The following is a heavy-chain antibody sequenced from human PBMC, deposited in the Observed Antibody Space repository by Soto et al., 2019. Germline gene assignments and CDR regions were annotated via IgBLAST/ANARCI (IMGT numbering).Heavy chain of an antibody. CDR2: ISAYNGNT. Sequence: GASVKVSCKASGYTFTSYGISWVRQAPGQGLGWMGWISAYNGNTNYAQKLQGRVTMTTDTSTSTAYMELRSLRSDDTAVYYCARGRYYDSSGYYGPDAFDIWGQGTMVTVSS. V-gene: IGHV1-18*01. CDR1: GYTFTSYG. J-gene: IGHJ3*02. D-gene: IGHD3-22*01. CDR3: ARGRYYDSSGYYGPDAFDI.